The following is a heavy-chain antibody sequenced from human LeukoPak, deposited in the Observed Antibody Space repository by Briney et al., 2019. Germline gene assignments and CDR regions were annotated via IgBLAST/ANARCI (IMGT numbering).Heavy chain of an antibody. CDR3: ARDDNWGFDY. CDR1: GFSFNNYA. Sequence: GGSLRLSCAASGFSFNNYAMGWVRQAPGKGLEWVANIRGSGSGMGSGNYYAGSVKGRFTISRDNAKNSLYLQMNSLRAEDTAFYYCARDDNWGFDYWGQGALVTVSS. V-gene: IGHV3-21*05. D-gene: IGHD7-27*01. CDR2: IRGSGSGM. J-gene: IGHJ4*02.